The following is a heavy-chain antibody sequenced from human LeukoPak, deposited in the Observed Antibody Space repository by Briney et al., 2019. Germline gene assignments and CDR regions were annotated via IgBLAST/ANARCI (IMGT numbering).Heavy chain of an antibody. CDR1: GFTLNSYA. D-gene: IGHD5-24*01. Sequence: GGSLRLSCAASGFTLNSYAMNWVRQGPGKGLEWVSSISNIGDLTYYADSVNGRFTISRDNSKNTLYLQINSLRVEDTAVYYCAKGMRMASFEHWGRGTQVTVSS. V-gene: IGHV3-23*01. CDR3: AKGMRMASFEH. CDR2: ISNIGDLT. J-gene: IGHJ4*02.